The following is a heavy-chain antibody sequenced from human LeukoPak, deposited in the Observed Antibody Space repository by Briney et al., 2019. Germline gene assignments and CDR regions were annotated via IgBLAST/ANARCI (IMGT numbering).Heavy chain of an antibody. CDR1: GFTFSNSA. J-gene: IGHJ6*02. CDR2: IVVGSGNT. CDR3: ARFSSTSLPSIYGMDV. D-gene: IGHD2-2*01. Sequence: SVKVSCKASGFTFSNSAVQWVRRTRGQGLEWIGWIVVGSGNTNYAQKFQGRVTMTRDTSTSTVYMELSSLRSEDTAVYYCARFSSTSLPSIYGMDVWGQGTTVTVSS. V-gene: IGHV1-58*01.